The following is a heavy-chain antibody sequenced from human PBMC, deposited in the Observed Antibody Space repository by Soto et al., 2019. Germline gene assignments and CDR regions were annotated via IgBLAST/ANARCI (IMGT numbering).Heavy chain of an antibody. J-gene: IGHJ6*02. Sequence: QVQLQESGPGLVKPSETLSLTCTVSGGSISSYHWSWIRQPPGRGLEWIGYIYYSGSTNYNPSLKSRVTVSVDTANNQFSLKLTSVTAADTAVYYCARLRSDQYHGMDVWGQGTTVTISS. CDR2: IYYSGST. V-gene: IGHV4-59*01. D-gene: IGHD1-26*01. CDR3: ARLRSDQYHGMDV. CDR1: GGSISSYH.